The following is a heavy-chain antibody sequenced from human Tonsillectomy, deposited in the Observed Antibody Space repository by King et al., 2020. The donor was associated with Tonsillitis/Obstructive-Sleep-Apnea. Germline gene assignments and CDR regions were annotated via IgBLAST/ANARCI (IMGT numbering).Heavy chain of an antibody. D-gene: IGHD4-11*01. CDR1: GFTFSDYY. CDR3: ARIASYYSDYVSAFDI. J-gene: IGHJ3*02. CDR2: ISSSSSYT. Sequence: QVQLVESGGGLVKPGGSLRLSCAASGFTFSDYYMSWIRQAPGKGLEWVSYISSSSSYTNYADSVKGRFTISRDNAKNSLYLQMNSLRAEDTAVYYCARIASYYSDYVSAFDIWGQGTMVTVSS. V-gene: IGHV3-11*05.